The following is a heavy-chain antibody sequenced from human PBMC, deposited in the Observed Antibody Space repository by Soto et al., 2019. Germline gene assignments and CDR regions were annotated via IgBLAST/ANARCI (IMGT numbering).Heavy chain of an antibody. CDR1: GYSISSGYY. CDR3: ARVGNLKQRRVNSFDS. Sequence: SETLSLTCAVSGYSISSGYYWGWIRQPPGKGLEWIGSIYHSGSTYYNPSLKSRVTISVDTSKNQFSLKLSSVTAADTAVYYCARVGNLKQRRVNSFDSWGQAILVTVSS. J-gene: IGHJ5*01. V-gene: IGHV4-38-2*01. D-gene: IGHD2-15*01. CDR2: IYHSGST.